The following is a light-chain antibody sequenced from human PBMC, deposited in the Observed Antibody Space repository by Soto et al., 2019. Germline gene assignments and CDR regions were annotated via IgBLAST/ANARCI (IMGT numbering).Light chain of an antibody. J-gene: IGKJ2*01. CDR1: EGVNKW. CDR3: QQYDTYPYT. V-gene: IGKV1D-16*01. Sequence: DIQMNQSPSSLSASVGDRVTITCRASEGVNKWLAWYQQKPEQAPKSLIYAASNLQGGVPSKFSGSGSRTDFTLTISSLQPDATYYCQQYDTYPYTFGQGTKLELK. CDR2: AAS.